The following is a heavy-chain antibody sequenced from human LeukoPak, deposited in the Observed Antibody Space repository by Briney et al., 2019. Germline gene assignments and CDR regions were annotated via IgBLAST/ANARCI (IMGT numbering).Heavy chain of an antibody. J-gene: IGHJ4*02. Sequence: ASVKVSCKASGYTFTSYGISWVRQAPGQGLEWMGWISAYNGNTNYAQKLQGRVTMTTDTSTSTAYMELRSLRSDDTAVYYCARDLRTFSPSGGSCLVWGQGTLVTVSS. D-gene: IGHD2-15*01. CDR2: ISAYNGNT. CDR3: ARDLRTFSPSGGSCLV. V-gene: IGHV1-18*01. CDR1: GYTFTSYG.